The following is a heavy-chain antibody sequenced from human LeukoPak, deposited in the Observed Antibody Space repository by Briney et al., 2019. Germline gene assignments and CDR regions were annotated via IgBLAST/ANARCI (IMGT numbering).Heavy chain of an antibody. CDR3: AIKYYYYYGMDV. CDR2: IDPSNSYT. V-gene: IGHV5-10-1*01. J-gene: IGHJ6*02. Sequence: GQSLKISCKGSGYSVTSYWIIWVRQIKWTGLELTGRIDPSNSYTNYSPSFQGHVTISADKSISTAYLQWSSLKASDTAMYYCAIKYYYYYGMDVWGQGTTVTVSS. CDR1: GYSVTSYW.